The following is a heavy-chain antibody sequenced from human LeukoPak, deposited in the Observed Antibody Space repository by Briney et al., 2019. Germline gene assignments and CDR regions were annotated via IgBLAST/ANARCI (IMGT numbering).Heavy chain of an antibody. CDR2: ISSGGGGT. D-gene: IGHD2-2*01. CDR1: GSTFSTYA. J-gene: IGHJ6*01. V-gene: IGHV3-23*01. CDR3: AKDHCSSTSCRYYYYYDMDV. Sequence: GPSLRLSYAASGSTFSTYAISSVRQAARNGLEWVSTISSGGGGTYYADSVKGRFTISRDNSKNTLYLQMNSLRAEDTAVYYCAKDHCSSTSCRYYYYYDMDVWGQGTTVTVSS.